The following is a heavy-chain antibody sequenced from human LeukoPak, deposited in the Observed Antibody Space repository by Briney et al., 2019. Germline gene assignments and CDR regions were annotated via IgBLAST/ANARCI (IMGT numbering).Heavy chain of an antibody. Sequence: GGSLRLSCAASGFTFSSYSMNWVRQAPGKGLEWVSSISSSSSYIYYADSVKGRFTISRDNAKNSLYLQMNSLRAEDTAVYYCARVGYSSSLPGGDAFDIWGQGTMVTVSS. CDR1: GFTFSSYS. CDR2: ISSSSSYI. V-gene: IGHV3-21*01. J-gene: IGHJ3*02. D-gene: IGHD6-6*01. CDR3: ARVGYSSSLPGGDAFDI.